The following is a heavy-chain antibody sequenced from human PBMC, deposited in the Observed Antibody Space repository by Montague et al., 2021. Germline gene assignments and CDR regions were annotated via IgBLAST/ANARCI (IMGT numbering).Heavy chain of an antibody. Sequence: SLRLSCAASGGRGRKEAGEGGGKTKEKRLEWVAIISPDGSNEDYADSVKGRFSISRDNSNNTLYLLMNSLRPEDTAIYYCARVGETSGWYWDRFDPWGQGTLVTVSS. CDR1: GGRGRKEA. J-gene: IGHJ5*02. D-gene: IGHD6-19*01. CDR2: ISPDGSNE. V-gene: IGHV3-30*03. CDR3: ARVGETSGWYWDRFDP.